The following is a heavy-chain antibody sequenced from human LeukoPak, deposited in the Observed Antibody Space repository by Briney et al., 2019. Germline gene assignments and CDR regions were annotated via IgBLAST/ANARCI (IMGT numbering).Heavy chain of an antibody. J-gene: IGHJ6*03. D-gene: IGHD3-10*01. CDR3: ARDLYTSGSSHYYYYMAV. CDR1: GGSISSYY. V-gene: IGHV4-4*07. CDR2: IYTSGST. Sequence: PSETLSLTCTVSGGSISSYYWSWIRQPAGKGLEWIGRIYTSGSTNYNPSLKSRVTISVDKSKNQFSLKLSSVTAADTAVYYCARDLYTSGSSHYYYYMAVWGNGTTVTVS.